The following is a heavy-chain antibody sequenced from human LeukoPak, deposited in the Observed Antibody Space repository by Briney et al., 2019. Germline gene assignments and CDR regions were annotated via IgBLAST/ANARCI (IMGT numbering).Heavy chain of an antibody. CDR3: ARGPPDFYNSGSYYNGYNWFDS. D-gene: IGHD3-10*01. Sequence: PSETLSLTCTVSGGSISSSTSYWTWIRQPAGKSLEWLGRIYSSGSTNYNPSLKSRVTISADTSKNQFSLTLTSVTAADTAVYYCARGPPDFYNSGSYYNGYNWFDSWAREPWSPSPQ. V-gene: IGHV4-61*02. CDR2: IYSSGST. CDR1: GGSISSSTSY. J-gene: IGHJ5*01.